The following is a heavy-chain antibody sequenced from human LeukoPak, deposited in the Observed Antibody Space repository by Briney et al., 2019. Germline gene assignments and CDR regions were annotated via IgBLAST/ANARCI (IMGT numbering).Heavy chain of an antibody. V-gene: IGHV3-7*01. Sequence: GGSLRLSCAASGFTFSSYWMNWARQAPGKGLEWVASINHNGNVNYYVDSVKGRFTISRDNAKNSLYLQMNSLRAEDTAVYYCVRGGIASAFDIWGQGTMVTVSS. CDR2: INHNGNVN. CDR3: VRGGIASAFDI. D-gene: IGHD6-13*01. CDR1: GFTFSSYW. J-gene: IGHJ3*02.